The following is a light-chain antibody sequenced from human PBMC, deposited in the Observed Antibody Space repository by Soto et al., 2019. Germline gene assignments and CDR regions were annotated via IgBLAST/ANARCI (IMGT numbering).Light chain of an antibody. Sequence: PGARATLSCRASQSVSSTYLAWHQQKPGQAPRLLIYGASSRATGIPDRISGSGSGTDFTLTISRLEPEDFAVYYCQQYGSSPRTFGQGTKVDIK. V-gene: IGKV3-20*01. J-gene: IGKJ1*01. CDR3: QQYGSSPRT. CDR1: QSVSSTY. CDR2: GAS.